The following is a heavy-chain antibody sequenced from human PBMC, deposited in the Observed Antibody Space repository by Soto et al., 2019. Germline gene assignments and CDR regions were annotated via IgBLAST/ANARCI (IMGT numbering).Heavy chain of an antibody. CDR1: GYTFTSYA. CDR2: INAGNGDT. CDR3: ARPNYIYESSSYFEAWFDP. D-gene: IGHD3-22*01. Sequence: GASVKVSCKASGYTFTSYAMHWVRQAPGQRLEWVGWINAGNGDTKYSQKFQGRVTITRDTSANTAYLELSSLRSEDTAVYYCARPNYIYESSSYFEAWFDPWGQGTLVTVSS. V-gene: IGHV1-3*01. J-gene: IGHJ5*02.